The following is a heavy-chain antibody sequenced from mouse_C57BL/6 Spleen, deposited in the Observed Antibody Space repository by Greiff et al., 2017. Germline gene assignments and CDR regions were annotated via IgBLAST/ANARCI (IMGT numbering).Heavy chain of an antibody. V-gene: IGHV14-1*01. CDR3: TTYYGYDGAMDY. Sequence: EVMLVESGAELVRPGASVKLSCTASGFNIKDYYMHWVKQRPEQGLEWIGRIDPEDGDTEYAPKFQGKATLTADTSSNTAYLQLSSLTSEDTAGYCCTTYYGYDGAMDYWGQGTSVTVSS. J-gene: IGHJ4*01. D-gene: IGHD2-2*01. CDR1: GFNIKDYY. CDR2: IDPEDGDT.